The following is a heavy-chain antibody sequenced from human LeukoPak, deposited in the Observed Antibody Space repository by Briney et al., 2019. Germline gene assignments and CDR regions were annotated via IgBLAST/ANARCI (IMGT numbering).Heavy chain of an antibody. CDR2: ISSSGSTI. V-gene: IGHV3-48*03. CDR3: ASEAYDYVWGSYRYHFDY. J-gene: IGHJ4*02. Sequence: GGSLRLSCAASGFTFSSYEMNWVRQAPGKGLEWVSYISSSGSTIYYADSVKGRFTISRDNAKNSLYLQMNSLRAEDMAVYYCASEAYDYVWGSYRYHFDYWGQGTLVTVSS. D-gene: IGHD3-16*02. CDR1: GFTFSSYE.